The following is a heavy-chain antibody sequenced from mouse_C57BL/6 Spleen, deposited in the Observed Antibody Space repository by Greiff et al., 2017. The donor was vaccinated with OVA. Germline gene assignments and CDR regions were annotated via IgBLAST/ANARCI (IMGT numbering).Heavy chain of an antibody. CDR2: IDPSDSET. V-gene: IGHV1-52*01. D-gene: IGHD2-1*01. CDR3: ARFCGNYVDYYAMDY. Sequence: QVQLQQPGAELVRPGSSVKLSCKASGYTFTSYWMHWVKQRPIQGLEWIGNIDPSDSETHYNQKFKDKATLTVDKSSSTAYMQLSSLTSEDSAVYYCARFCGNYVDYYAMDYWGQGTSVTVSS. J-gene: IGHJ4*01. CDR1: GYTFTSYW.